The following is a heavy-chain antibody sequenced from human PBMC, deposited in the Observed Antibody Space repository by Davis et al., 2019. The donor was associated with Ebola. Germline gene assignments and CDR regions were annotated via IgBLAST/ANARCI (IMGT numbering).Heavy chain of an antibody. CDR1: GFTFSSYA. D-gene: IGHD3-3*01. CDR2: ISYDGSNK. J-gene: IGHJ6*03. CDR3: AKDMAPTRITIFGVVYGYYYYYYMDV. V-gene: IGHV3-30-3*01. Sequence: PGGSLRLSCAASGFTFSSYAMHWVRQAPGKGLEWVAVISYDGSNKYYADSVKGRFTISRDNSKNTLYLQMNSLRAEDTAVYYCAKDMAPTRITIFGVVYGYYYYYYMDVWGKGTTVTVSS.